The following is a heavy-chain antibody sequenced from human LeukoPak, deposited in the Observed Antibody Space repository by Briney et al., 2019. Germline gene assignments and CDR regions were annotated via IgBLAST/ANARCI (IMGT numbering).Heavy chain of an antibody. V-gene: IGHV3-21*04. CDR2: ISSSSSYI. J-gene: IGHJ6*03. CDR3: ASTHYYYYYMDV. Sequence: PRGSLRLSCAASGFTFSSYSMNWVRQAPGKGLEWVSSISSSSSYIYYADSVKGRFTISRDNAKNSLYLQMNSLRVEDTALYYCASTHYYYYYMDVWGKGTTVTVSS. CDR1: GFTFSSYS.